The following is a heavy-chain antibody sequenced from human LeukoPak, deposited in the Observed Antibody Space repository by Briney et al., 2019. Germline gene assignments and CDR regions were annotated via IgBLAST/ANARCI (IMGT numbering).Heavy chain of an antibody. Sequence: GGSLRLSCAASGFTFSSYAMHWVRQAPGKGLEWVAVISYDGSNKYYADSVKGRFTISRDNSKNTLYLQMNSLRAEDTAVYYCARGNYYDSSGYYYPYYWGQGSLVTVSS. CDR1: GFTFSSYA. V-gene: IGHV3-30-3*01. D-gene: IGHD3-22*01. J-gene: IGHJ4*02. CDR3: ARGNYYDSSGYYYPYY. CDR2: ISYDGSNK.